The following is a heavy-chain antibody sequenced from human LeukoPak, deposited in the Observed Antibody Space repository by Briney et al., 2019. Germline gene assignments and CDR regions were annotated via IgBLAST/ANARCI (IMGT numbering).Heavy chain of an antibody. J-gene: IGHJ4*02. D-gene: IGHD6-13*01. CDR1: GFTFSSYV. CDR2: ISGSGGGT. CDR3: ARRGAAGTYYFDY. Sequence: GGSLRLSCSASGFTFSSYVMSWVRQAPGKGLEWVSAISGSGGGTYYADSVKGRFTISRDNSKNTLYLQTNSLRAEDTAVYYCARRGAAGTYYFDYWGQGTLVTVSS. V-gene: IGHV3-23*01.